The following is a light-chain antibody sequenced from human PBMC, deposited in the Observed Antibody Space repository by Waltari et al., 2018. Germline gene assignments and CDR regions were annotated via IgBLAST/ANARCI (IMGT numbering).Light chain of an antibody. CDR3: CSFTSSSTYV. Sequence: QSALTQPASVSGSPGQSVTISCTGTSRDVGDNKYVSWYQQHPGKVPKRMIYEVSNRPSGVSDRFSGSKSGNTASLTISGLQAEDEADYYCCSFTSSSTYVFGTGTKVTVL. V-gene: IGLV2-14*01. J-gene: IGLJ1*01. CDR1: SRDVGDNKY. CDR2: EVS.